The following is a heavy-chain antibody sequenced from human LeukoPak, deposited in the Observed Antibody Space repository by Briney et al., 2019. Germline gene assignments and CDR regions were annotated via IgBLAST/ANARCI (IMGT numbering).Heavy chain of an antibody. D-gene: IGHD2-2*01. Sequence: ASVKVSCKASGYSFTSYGISWVRQAPGQGLEWMGWISAYNGNTNYAQKLQGRVTMTTDISTSTAYMELRSLRSDDTAVYYCARSDCSSTSCYCDYWGQGTLVTVSS. CDR1: GYSFTSYG. CDR3: ARSDCSSTSCYCDY. V-gene: IGHV1-18*01. CDR2: ISAYNGNT. J-gene: IGHJ4*02.